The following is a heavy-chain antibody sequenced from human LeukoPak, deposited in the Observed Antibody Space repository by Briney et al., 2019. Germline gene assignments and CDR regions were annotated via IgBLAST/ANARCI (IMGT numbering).Heavy chain of an antibody. J-gene: IGHJ4*02. Sequence: GGSLRLSCAASGFTFDDYGMSWVRQVTGKGLEWVSGINWNGGSTGHADSVKGRFTISRDNAKNSLYLQMNSLRAEDTAVYYCAKDHLPGIVVADRDYWGQGTLVTVSS. CDR2: INWNGGST. CDR1: GFTFDDYG. V-gene: IGHV3-20*04. CDR3: AKDHLPGIVVADRDY. D-gene: IGHD6-19*01.